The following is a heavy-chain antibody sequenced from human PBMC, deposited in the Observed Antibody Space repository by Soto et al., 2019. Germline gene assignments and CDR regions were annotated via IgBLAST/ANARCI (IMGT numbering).Heavy chain of an antibody. CDR2: ISGGGDGT. CDR3: ARGGYSRGWSFDY. Sequence: GGSLRLSCAASGFTFSNYAMSWVRRAPGTGLEWVSTISGGGDGTYYSDSVKGRFTISRDNSKNTLYLQINSLRADDTAVFHCARGGYSRGWSFDYWGQGTMVTVSS. D-gene: IGHD6-19*01. V-gene: IGHV3-23*01. J-gene: IGHJ4*02. CDR1: GFTFSNYA.